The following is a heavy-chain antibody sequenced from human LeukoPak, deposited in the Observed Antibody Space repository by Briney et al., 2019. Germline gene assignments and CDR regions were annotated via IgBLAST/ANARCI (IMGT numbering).Heavy chain of an antibody. CDR1: GFTFSSYG. V-gene: IGHV3-23*01. Sequence: GGSLRLSCAASGFTFSSYGMSWVRQAPGKGLEWVSAISGSGGSTYYADSVKGRFTISRDNSKNTLYLQMNGLRAEDTAVYYCAKDGKHDSSGYYSRFDYWGQGTLVTVSS. CDR3: AKDGKHDSSGYYSRFDY. J-gene: IGHJ4*02. D-gene: IGHD3-22*01. CDR2: ISGSGGST.